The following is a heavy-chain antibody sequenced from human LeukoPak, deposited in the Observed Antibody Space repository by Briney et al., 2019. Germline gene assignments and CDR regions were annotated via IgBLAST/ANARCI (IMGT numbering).Heavy chain of an antibody. V-gene: IGHV3-23*01. D-gene: IGHD3-9*01. CDR3: SKQGCDILTGYVFSYYFDY. Sequence: GGSLRLSCAASGFTFSSYAMSWVRQAPGKGLEWVSAISGSGGSTYYADSVKSRFTISRDNTKNTPYLQMNSLRAEDTAAYYCSKQGCDILTGYVFSYYFDYWGQGTLVTVSP. CDR2: ISGSGGST. J-gene: IGHJ4*02. CDR1: GFTFSSYA.